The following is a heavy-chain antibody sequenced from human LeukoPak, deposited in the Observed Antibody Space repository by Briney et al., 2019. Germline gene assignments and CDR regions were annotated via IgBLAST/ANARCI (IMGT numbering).Heavy chain of an antibody. J-gene: IGHJ5*02. D-gene: IGHD3-10*01. CDR3: ARDRGGPGSWLS. Sequence: SRVTISVDTSKNQFSLKLSSVTVADTAVYYCARDRGGPGSWLSWGQGTLVTVSS. V-gene: IGHV4-39*07.